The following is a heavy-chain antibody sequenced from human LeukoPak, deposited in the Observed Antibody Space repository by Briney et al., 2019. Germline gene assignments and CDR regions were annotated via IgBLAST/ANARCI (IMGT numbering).Heavy chain of an antibody. CDR1: GFTFSSYG. Sequence: GGSLRLSCAASGFTFSSYGMHWVRQAPGKGLEWVAVISYDGSNKYCADSVKGRFTISRDNSKNTLYLQMNSLRAEDTAVYYCAKDSMVRGENYFDYWGQGTLVTVSS. CDR2: ISYDGSNK. J-gene: IGHJ4*02. CDR3: AKDSMVRGENYFDY. V-gene: IGHV3-30*18. D-gene: IGHD3-10*01.